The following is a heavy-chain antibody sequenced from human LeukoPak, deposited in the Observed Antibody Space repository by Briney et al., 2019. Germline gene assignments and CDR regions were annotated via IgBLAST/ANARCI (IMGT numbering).Heavy chain of an antibody. CDR2: ISAYNGNT. Sequence: ASVKVSCKASGYTFTSYGISWVRQAPGQGLEWMGWISAYNGNTNYAQKLQGRVTMTTDTSTSTAYMELRSLRSDDTAVYYCARDIGPYDSSGFDTWGQGTLVTVSS. CDR3: ARDIGPYDSSGFDT. V-gene: IGHV1-18*01. D-gene: IGHD3-22*01. J-gene: IGHJ5*02. CDR1: GYTFTSYG.